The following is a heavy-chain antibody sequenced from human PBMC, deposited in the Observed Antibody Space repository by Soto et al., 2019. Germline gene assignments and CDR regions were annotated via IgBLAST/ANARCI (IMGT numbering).Heavy chain of an antibody. D-gene: IGHD6-13*01. CDR1: GGTFSSYA. CDR3: ASAPRSYSSSWSLGDWFDP. CDR2: IIPIFGTA. Sequence: QVQLVQSGAEVKKPGSSVKVSCKASGGTFSSYAISWVRQAPGQGLEWMGGIIPIFGTANYAQKFQGRVTIIAYEPTNTAYMELRSLRSEATAVYYCASAPRSYSSSWSLGDWFDPWGQGTLVTVSS. J-gene: IGHJ5*02. V-gene: IGHV1-69*01.